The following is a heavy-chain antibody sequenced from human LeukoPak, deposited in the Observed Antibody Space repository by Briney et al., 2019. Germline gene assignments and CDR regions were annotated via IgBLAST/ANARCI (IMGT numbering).Heavy chain of an antibody. Sequence: RASVKVSCKASGGTFSNYAISWVRQAPGQGLEWMGGIIPIFGTANYAQKFRGRVTMTRDMSTSTVYMELSSLRSEDTAVYYCARGAYYYGGQSDAFDIWGQGTMVTVSS. CDR1: GGTFSNYA. D-gene: IGHD3-10*01. J-gene: IGHJ3*02. CDR3: ARGAYYYGGQSDAFDI. CDR2: IIPIFGTA. V-gene: IGHV1-69*05.